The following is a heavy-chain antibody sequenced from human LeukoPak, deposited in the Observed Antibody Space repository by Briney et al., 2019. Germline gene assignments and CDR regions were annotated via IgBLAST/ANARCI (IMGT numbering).Heavy chain of an antibody. CDR1: GFTFSSYA. J-gene: IGHJ4*02. D-gene: IGHD3-10*01. Sequence: PGGSLRLSCAASGFTFSSYAMSWVRQAPGKGLEWVSAISGSGGSTYYADSVKGRFTISRDNSKNTLYLQMNSLRAEDTAVYYCAKPRSPYYYGSGSTHAGYWGQGTLVTVSS. V-gene: IGHV3-23*01. CDR2: ISGSGGST. CDR3: AKPRSPYYYGSGSTHAGY.